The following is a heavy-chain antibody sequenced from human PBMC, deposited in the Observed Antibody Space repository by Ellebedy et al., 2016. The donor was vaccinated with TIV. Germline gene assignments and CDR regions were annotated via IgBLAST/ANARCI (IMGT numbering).Heavy chain of an antibody. CDR2: ISYDGSNK. J-gene: IGHJ4*02. V-gene: IGHV3-30-3*01. CDR1: GFTFSSYA. CDR3: ARDHDDYGGVLDY. Sequence: PGGSLRLSCAASGFTFSSYAMHRVRQAPGKGLEWVAVISYDGSNKYYADSVKGRFTISRDNSKNTLYLQMNSLRAEDTAVYYCARDHDDYGGVLDYWGQGTLVTVSS. D-gene: IGHD4-23*01.